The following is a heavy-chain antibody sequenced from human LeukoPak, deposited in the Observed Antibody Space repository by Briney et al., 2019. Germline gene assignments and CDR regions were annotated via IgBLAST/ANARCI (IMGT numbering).Heavy chain of an antibody. CDR1: GGSISSYY. CDR3: ARDTALWTFDI. Sequence: SETLSLTCTVSGGSISSYYWTWIRQPAGKGLEWIGRIYTSGSTINNPSLKNTNYNPSLKSRLTMSVDRSKNQFSLKMTSVTAADTAMYYCARDTALWTFDIWGQGTMVTVSS. CDR2: IYTSGSTINNPSLKNT. V-gene: IGHV4-4*07. J-gene: IGHJ3*02. D-gene: IGHD2-21*02.